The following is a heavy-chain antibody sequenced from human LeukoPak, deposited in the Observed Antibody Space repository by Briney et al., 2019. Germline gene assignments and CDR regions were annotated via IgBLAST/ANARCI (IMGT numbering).Heavy chain of an antibody. CDR2: SDPEDGET. CDR1: GYTLTELS. V-gene: IGHV1-24*01. D-gene: IGHD1-26*01. J-gene: IGHJ4*02. CDR3: ATDLAGVGAIDY. Sequence: GASVKVSCKVSGYTLTELSMHWVRQAPGKGLEWMGGSDPEDGETIYAQKFQGRVTTTEDTSTDTAYMELSSLRSEDTAVYYCATDLAGVGAIDYWGQGTLVTVPS.